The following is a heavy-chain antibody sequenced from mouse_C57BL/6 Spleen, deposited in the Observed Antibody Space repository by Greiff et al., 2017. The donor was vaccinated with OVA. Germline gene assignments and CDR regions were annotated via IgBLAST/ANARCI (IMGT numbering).Heavy chain of an antibody. CDR3: AREEVTRKFAD. CDR2: ISYDGSN. Sequence: EVKLVESGPGLVKPSQSLSLTCSVTGYSITSGYYWNWIRQFPGNKLEWMGYISYDGSNNYNPSLKNRISITRDTSKNQFFLKLNSVTTEDTATYYCAREEVTRKFADWGQGTLVTVSA. D-gene: IGHD2-2*01. J-gene: IGHJ3*01. V-gene: IGHV3-6*01. CDR1: GYSITSGYY.